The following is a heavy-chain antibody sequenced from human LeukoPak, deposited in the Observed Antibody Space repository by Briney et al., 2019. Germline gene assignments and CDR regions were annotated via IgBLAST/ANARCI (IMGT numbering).Heavy chain of an antibody. Sequence: PSETLSLTCTVSGGPINSYYWSWIRQPAGKGLEWIGRTHSSGSTNYNPSLQSLVTMSVDTSKSQFSLNLTSVTAADTAVYYCARGYCGGDCYSGSKYYFDYWGQGTLVTVSS. CDR1: GGPINSYY. D-gene: IGHD2-21*02. V-gene: IGHV4-4*07. CDR3: ARGYCGGDCYSGSKYYFDY. J-gene: IGHJ4*02. CDR2: THSSGST.